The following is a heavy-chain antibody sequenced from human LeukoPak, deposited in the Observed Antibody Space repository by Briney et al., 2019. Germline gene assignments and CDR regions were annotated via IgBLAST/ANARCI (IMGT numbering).Heavy chain of an antibody. D-gene: IGHD3-16*02. J-gene: IGHJ4*02. CDR3: ARGPSARYFDY. CDR1: GGSISSYY. V-gene: IGHV4-59*01. CDR2: IYYSGST. Sequence: PSETLSLTCTVSGGSISSYYWSWIRQPPGKGLEWIGYIYYSGSTNYNPSLKSRVTISVDTSKNQFSLKLSSVTAADTAVYYCARGPSARYFDYWGQGTLVTVSS.